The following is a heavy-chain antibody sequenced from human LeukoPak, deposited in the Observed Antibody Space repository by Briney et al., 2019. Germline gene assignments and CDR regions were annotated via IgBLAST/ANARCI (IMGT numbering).Heavy chain of an antibody. CDR3: ARAEDNYGADY. Sequence: TGGSLRLSCAASGFTFNTVWMHWVRQAPGKGLVWVSHINSGGSFTRYADSVKGRFTISRDNAKNTLYLQMNSLRAEDTALYYCARAEDNYGADYWGQGALVTVSS. D-gene: IGHD4/OR15-4a*01. J-gene: IGHJ4*02. V-gene: IGHV3-74*01. CDR2: INSGGSFT. CDR1: GFTFNTVW.